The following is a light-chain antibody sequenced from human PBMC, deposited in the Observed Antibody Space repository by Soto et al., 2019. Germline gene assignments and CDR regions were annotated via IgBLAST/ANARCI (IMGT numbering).Light chain of an antibody. CDR2: DAS. CDR1: QSVSSY. J-gene: IGKJ4*01. V-gene: IGKV3-11*01. CDR3: QQRRAWPLT. Sequence: EIVLTQSPATLSLSPGERATLSCRASQSVSSYLAWYQHKPGQAPRLLIYDASNRATGIPARFSGSGSGTDFTLTISSLEPADFAVYYCQQRRAWPLTFGGGTKVEIK.